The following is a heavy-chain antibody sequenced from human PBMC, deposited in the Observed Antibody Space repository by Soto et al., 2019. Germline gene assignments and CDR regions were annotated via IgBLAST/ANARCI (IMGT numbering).Heavy chain of an antibody. D-gene: IGHD1-26*01. V-gene: IGHV1-69*12. CDR3: ARGAGGSGAKSNWFDP. CDR1: GGTFSSYA. J-gene: IGHJ5*02. CDR2: IIPIFGTA. Sequence: QVQLVQSGAEVKKPGSSVKVSCKASGGTFSSYAISWVRQAPGQGLEWMGGIIPIFGTANYAQKFQGRVTITADESTSTADMELGSLRSEDTAVYYCARGAGGSGAKSNWFDPWGQGTLVTVSS.